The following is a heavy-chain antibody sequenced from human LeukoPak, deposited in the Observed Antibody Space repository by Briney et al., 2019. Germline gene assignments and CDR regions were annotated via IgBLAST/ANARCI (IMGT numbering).Heavy chain of an antibody. Sequence: PSETLSLTCTVSGASISSYYWSWIRQPPGKGLEWIGYIHYSVSTPYNPSLKSRATISVDTPKNQVSLKLRSVTSADTAVYYCARTTEGYAGGAGYSDYYSMDVWGKGTTVTISS. CDR1: GASISSYY. CDR2: IHYSVST. CDR3: ARTTEGYAGGAGYSDYYSMDV. V-gene: IGHV4-59*01. J-gene: IGHJ6*03. D-gene: IGHD5-12*01.